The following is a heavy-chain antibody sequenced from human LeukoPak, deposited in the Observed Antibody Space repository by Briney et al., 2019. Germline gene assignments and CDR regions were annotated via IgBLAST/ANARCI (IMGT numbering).Heavy chain of an antibody. D-gene: IGHD4-17*01. CDR1: GFTFSSYS. V-gene: IGHV3-48*01. CDR2: ISISSSII. J-gene: IGHJ5*02. CDR3: TTEVKLGDYGLSNWFDP. Sequence: GGSLRLSCAASGFTFSSYSMNWVRQAPGKGLEWVSYISISSSIIYYADSVKGRFTISRDNAKNSLYLQMNSLRAEDTAVYYCTTEVKLGDYGLSNWFDPWGQGTLVTVSS.